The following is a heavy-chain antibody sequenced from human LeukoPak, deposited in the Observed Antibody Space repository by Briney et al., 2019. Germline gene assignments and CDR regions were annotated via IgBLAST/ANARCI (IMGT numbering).Heavy chain of an antibody. CDR1: GFDFSNYY. V-gene: IGHV3-7*01. D-gene: IGHD4-23*01. J-gene: IGHJ4*02. CDR2: IKYDGSDN. CDR3: TRDEGATVATYRFDF. Sequence: PGGSLRLSCEASGFDFSNYYMSWVRQAPGKGLEWLANIKYDGSDNYYVDSVKGRFTISGDNAKNSLYLQMSSLRAEDTAVYCTRDEGATVATYRFDFWGQGTLVSVSS.